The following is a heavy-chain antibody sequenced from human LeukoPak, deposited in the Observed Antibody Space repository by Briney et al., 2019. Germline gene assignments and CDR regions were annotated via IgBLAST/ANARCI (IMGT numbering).Heavy chain of an antibody. J-gene: IGHJ4*02. CDR3: ARSMVRGVIIPFDY. CDR2: TSAYNGNT. V-gene: IGHV1-18*01. Sequence: ASVKVSCKASGYAFTSYGISWVRQAPGQGLEWMGWTSAYNGNTNYAQKLQGRVTMTTDTSTSTAYMELRSLRSDDTAVYYCARSMVRGVIIPFDYWGQGTLVTVSS. D-gene: IGHD3-10*01. CDR1: GYAFTSYG.